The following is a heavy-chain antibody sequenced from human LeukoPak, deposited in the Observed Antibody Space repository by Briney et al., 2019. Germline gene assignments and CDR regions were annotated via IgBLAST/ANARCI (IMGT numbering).Heavy chain of an antibody. CDR2: INPSGGST. CDR1: GYTFTSYY. D-gene: IGHD3-22*01. CDR3: ARNRTPYYYDSSGYYLGY. J-gene: IGHJ4*02. Sequence: ASVKVSCKASGYTFTSYYMHWVRQAPGQGLEWMGIINPSGGSTSYAQKFQGRVTMTRDMSTSTVYMELSSLRSEDTAVYYCARNRTPYYYDSSGYYLGYWGQGTLVTVSS. V-gene: IGHV1-46*01.